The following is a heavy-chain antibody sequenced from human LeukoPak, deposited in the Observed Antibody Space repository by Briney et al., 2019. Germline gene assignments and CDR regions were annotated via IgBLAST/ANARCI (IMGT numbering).Heavy chain of an antibody. CDR1: GFTVSSNY. Sequence: PGGSLRLSCAASGFTVSSNYMSWVRQAPGKGLEWVSIIYNDGSTYYADSVKGRFTISRDNSKNTLFLQMNSLRAEDTAVYYCARDVAAAGNDNWFDPWGQGTLVTVSS. V-gene: IGHV3-66*01. CDR2: IYNDGST. J-gene: IGHJ5*02. CDR3: ARDVAAAGNDNWFDP. D-gene: IGHD6-13*01.